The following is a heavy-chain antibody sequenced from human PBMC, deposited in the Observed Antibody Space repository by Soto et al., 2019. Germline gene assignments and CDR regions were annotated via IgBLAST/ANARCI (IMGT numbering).Heavy chain of an antibody. V-gene: IGHV1-3*01. J-gene: IGHJ5*02. Sequence: ASVKVSCKASGYTFTSYAMHWVRQAPGQRLEWMGWINAGNGNTKYSQKFQGRVTITRDTSASTAYMELRSLRSDDTAVYYCARGTTVVTPWFDPWGQGTLVTVSS. D-gene: IGHD4-17*01. CDR1: GYTFTSYA. CDR2: INAGNGNT. CDR3: ARGTTVVTPWFDP.